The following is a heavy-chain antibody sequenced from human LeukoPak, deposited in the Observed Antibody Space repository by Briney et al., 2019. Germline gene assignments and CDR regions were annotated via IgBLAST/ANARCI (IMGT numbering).Heavy chain of an antibody. J-gene: IGHJ4*02. CDR2: INTKSGGT. Sequence: ASVRVSCKASGYTFTDYYIHWLRQAPGQGLEWMGHINTKSGGTRYAQKFQGWVTMTRDTSMNTAYMEMSRVTFDDTAVYYCAKDQVAGDFDYWGQGTLVTV. D-gene: IGHD6-19*01. CDR3: AKDQVAGDFDY. CDR1: GYTFTDYY. V-gene: IGHV1-2*04.